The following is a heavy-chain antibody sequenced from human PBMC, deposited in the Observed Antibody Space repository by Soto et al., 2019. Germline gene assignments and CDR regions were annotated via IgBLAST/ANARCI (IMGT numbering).Heavy chain of an antibody. CDR2: ITGSGDRT. CDR3: AKGIGVEVASVGAY. J-gene: IGHJ4*02. V-gene: IGHV3-23*01. CDR1: GFSFSSYV. D-gene: IGHD1-26*01. Sequence: GGSLRLSCAASGFSFSSYVMSWVRQAPGKGLEWVSTITGSGDRTNYGDSVKGRFTISRDNGKSTLYLQMNSLRAEDTAVYYCAKGIGVEVASVGAYWGQGILVTVSS.